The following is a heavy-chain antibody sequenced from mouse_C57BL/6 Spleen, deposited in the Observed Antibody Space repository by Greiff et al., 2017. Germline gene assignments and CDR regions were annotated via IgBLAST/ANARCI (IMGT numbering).Heavy chain of an antibody. CDR3: ARDYAHCDY. Sequence: VQLQQPGAELVRPGTSVKLSCKASGYTFTSYWMHWVKQRPGQGLEWIGVIDPSDSYTNYNQKFKGKATLTVDTSSSTAYMQLSSLTSEDSAVYYCARDYAHCDYWGQGTTLTVSS. D-gene: IGHD2-4*01. CDR1: GYTFTSYW. V-gene: IGHV1-59*01. CDR2: IDPSDSYT. J-gene: IGHJ2*01.